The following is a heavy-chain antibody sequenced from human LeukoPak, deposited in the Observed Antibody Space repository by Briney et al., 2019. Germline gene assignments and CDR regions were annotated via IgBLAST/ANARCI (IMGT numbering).Heavy chain of an antibody. CDR3: ARDRVAFKIAAAGKNWFDP. CDR2: INTNTGNP. V-gene: IGHV7-4-1*01. Sequence: ASVKVSCKPSRYTFTSYAMNWVRQAPGQGLEWMGWINTNTGNPTYAQGFTGRFVFSLDSSVSTAYLQICSLKAEDTAVYYCARDRVAFKIAAAGKNWFDPWGQGTLVTVSS. D-gene: IGHD6-13*01. J-gene: IGHJ5*02. CDR1: RYTFTSYA.